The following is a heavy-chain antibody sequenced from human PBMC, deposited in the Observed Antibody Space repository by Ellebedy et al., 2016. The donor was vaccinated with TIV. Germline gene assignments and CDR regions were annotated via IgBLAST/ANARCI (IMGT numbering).Heavy chain of an antibody. V-gene: IGHV1-2*06. Sequence: ASVKVSCETSGYVFNDYYIHWVRQAPGQGLEWLGRINPNSGDANYAPKFQGRVTLTRDTSIRTYFMELNRLRSDDTAVYYCARIMYFEYDSWSDYWGQGTLVTVSS. CDR2: INPNSGDA. CDR3: ARIMYFEYDSWSDY. CDR1: GYVFNDYY. D-gene: IGHD3-3*01. J-gene: IGHJ4*02.